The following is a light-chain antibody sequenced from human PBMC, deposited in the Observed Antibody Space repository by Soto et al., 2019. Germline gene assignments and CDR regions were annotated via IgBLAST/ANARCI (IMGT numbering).Light chain of an antibody. CDR2: GAS. J-gene: IGKJ4*01. V-gene: IGKV3-20*01. CDR3: QQYGSSPLT. Sequence: EIVMTQPPATLSVSPGERATLSRRAGQDSRISLAWYQQKPGQAPRLLIYGASSRATGIPDRFSGSGSGTDFTLTISRLEPEDFAVYYCQQYGSSPLTFGGGTKVDIK. CDR1: QDSRIS.